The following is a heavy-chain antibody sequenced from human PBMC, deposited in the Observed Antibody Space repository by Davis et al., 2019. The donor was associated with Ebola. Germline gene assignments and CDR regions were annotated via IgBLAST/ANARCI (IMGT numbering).Heavy chain of an antibody. CDR3: ARDWLSRTAARFRYGMDV. D-gene: IGHD6-6*01. Sequence: GESLKISCAASGFTFDVYAMHWVRQTPGKGLECVSLISGDGGITYYADSVKGRFTISRDNSKNSLYLQMNSLRAEDTAVYYCARDWLSRTAARFRYGMDVWGQGTTVTVSS. V-gene: IGHV3-43*02. J-gene: IGHJ6*02. CDR1: GFTFDVYA. CDR2: ISGDGGIT.